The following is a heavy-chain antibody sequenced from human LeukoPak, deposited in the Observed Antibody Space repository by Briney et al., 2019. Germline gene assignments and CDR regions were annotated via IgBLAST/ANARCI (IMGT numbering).Heavy chain of an antibody. J-gene: IGHJ5*02. CDR1: GFTFSSYG. D-gene: IGHD1-26*01. Sequence: PRGSPRHSCVASGFTFSSYGMHWVRQAPGKGLEWVAIISYDGSYENYGDSVKGRFTISRDNSKNTLYLQMNGPIAEDTAIYYCARDPQPWVFNGPADRWGQGVLVTVSS. CDR3: ARDPQPWVFNGPADR. CDR2: ISYDGSYE. V-gene: IGHV3-30*03.